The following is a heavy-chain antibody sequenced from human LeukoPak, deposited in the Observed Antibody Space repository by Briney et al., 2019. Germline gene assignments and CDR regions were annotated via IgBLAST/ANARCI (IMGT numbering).Heavy chain of an antibody. J-gene: IGHJ3*02. CDR2: IYYSGST. Sequence: SETLSLTCTVSGGSISSSSYYWGWIRQPPGKGLEWIGSIYYSGSTYYNPSLKSRVTISVDTSKNQFSLKLSSVTAADTAVYYCARSSLARDYYDSSGYYYEGDAFDIWGQGTMVTVSS. CDR3: ARSSLARDYYDSSGYYYEGDAFDI. CDR1: GGSISSSSYY. V-gene: IGHV4-39*07. D-gene: IGHD3-22*01.